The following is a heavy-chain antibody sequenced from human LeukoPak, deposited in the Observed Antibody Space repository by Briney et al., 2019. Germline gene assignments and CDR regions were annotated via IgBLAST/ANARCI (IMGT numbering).Heavy chain of an antibody. D-gene: IGHD3-10*01. V-gene: IGHV4-39*01. CDR2: IYYSGGT. Sequence: PSETLSLTCTVSGGSISSSSYYWGWIRQPPGKGLEWIGSIYYSGGTYYNPSLKSRVTISVDTSKNQFSLKLSSVTAADTAVYYCASKEVWFGELGDAFDIWGQGTMVTVSS. J-gene: IGHJ3*02. CDR1: GGSISSSSYY. CDR3: ASKEVWFGELGDAFDI.